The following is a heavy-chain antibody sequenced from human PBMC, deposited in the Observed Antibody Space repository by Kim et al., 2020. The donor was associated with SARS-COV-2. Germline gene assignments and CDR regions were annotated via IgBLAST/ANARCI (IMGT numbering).Heavy chain of an antibody. CDR3: ARRVDSSGCYEGYYFDY. V-gene: IGHV3-11*03. J-gene: IGHJ4*02. D-gene: IGHD6-19*01. Sequence: VKCRFNITRDNAKNSLYLKMNSRRAEDTAVYYCARRVDSSGCYEGYYFDYWGQGTLVTVSS.